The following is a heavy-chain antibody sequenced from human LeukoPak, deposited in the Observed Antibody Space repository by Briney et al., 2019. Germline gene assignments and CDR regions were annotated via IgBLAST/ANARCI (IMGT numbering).Heavy chain of an antibody. CDR1: GGSINNTNYY. J-gene: IGHJ4*02. CDR2: IYYSGST. V-gene: IGHV4-39*07. CDR3: AREGGSGSYRPFDY. D-gene: IGHD3-10*01. Sequence: SETLSLTCSVSGGSINNTNYYWGWIRQPPGKGLEWIGSIYYSGSTYYSPSLQSRVTIPVDTSKNQFSLKLSSMTAADTAVYYCAREGGSGSYRPFDYWGQGTLVTVSS.